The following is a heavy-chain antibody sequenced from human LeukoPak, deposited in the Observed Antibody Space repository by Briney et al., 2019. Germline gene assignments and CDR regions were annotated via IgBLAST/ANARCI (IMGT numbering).Heavy chain of an antibody. D-gene: IGHD4-17*01. CDR1: GYTFTGYY. CDR2: INTNTGNP. Sequence: GASVKVSCKASGYTFTGYYMHWVRQAPGQGLEWMGWINTNTGNPTYAQGFTGRFVFSLDTSVSTAYLQISSLKAEDTAVYYCARDTLTVTTISHYYYMDVWGKGTTVTVSS. J-gene: IGHJ6*03. CDR3: ARDTLTVTTISHYYYMDV. V-gene: IGHV7-4-1*02.